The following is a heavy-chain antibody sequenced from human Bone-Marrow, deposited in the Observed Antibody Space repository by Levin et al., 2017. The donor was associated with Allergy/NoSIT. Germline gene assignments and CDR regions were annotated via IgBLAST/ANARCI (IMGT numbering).Heavy chain of an antibody. CDR2: MNPNSGNT. Sequence: ASVKVSCKASGYTFTSYDINWVRQATGQGLEWMGWMNPNSGNTGYAQKFQGRVTMTRNTSISTAYMELSSLRSEDTAVYYCARGRRSITIFGVVRGVSYGMDVWGQGTTVTVSS. CDR3: ARGRRSITIFGVVRGVSYGMDV. J-gene: IGHJ6*02. D-gene: IGHD3-3*01. V-gene: IGHV1-8*01. CDR1: GYTFTSYD.